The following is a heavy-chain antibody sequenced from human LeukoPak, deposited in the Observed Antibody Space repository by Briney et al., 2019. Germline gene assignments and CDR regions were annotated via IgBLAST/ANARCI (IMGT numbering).Heavy chain of an antibody. CDR2: IYYSGST. J-gene: IGHJ5*02. D-gene: IGHD3-9*01. CDR3: ARVNFAPGRGWFDP. CDR1: GGSISSSTYY. V-gene: IGHV4-39*07. Sequence: PSETLSLTCTVSGGSISSSTYYWDWIRQPPGKGLEWIGSIYYSGSTYYNPSLKSRVTISVDTSKNQFSLKLSSVTAADTAVYYCARVNFAPGRGWFDPWGQGTLVTVSS.